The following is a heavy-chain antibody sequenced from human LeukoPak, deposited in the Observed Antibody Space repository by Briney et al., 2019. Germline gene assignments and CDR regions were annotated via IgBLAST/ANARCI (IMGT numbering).Heavy chain of an antibody. CDR2: IRYGATHK. CDR1: RFTFSSFG. CDR3: ARAIGAWYRGLAY. V-gene: IGHV3-30*02. J-gene: IGHJ4*02. Sequence: GGSLRLSCATSRFTFSSFGMHWVRQAPGKGLEWVAFIRYGATHKYYADSVRGRFTISSDNSKNTLYLQMNSLRAEDTAVFYCARAIGAWYRGLAYWGQRTLVTVSS. D-gene: IGHD6-19*01.